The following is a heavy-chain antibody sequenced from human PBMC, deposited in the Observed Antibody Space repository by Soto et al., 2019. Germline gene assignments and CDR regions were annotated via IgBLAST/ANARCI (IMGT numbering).Heavy chain of an antibody. CDR2: ISSSSSYI. CDR3: ARDDYGDYVLAFDY. CDR1: GFTFSSYS. Sequence: GGSLRLSCAASGFTFSSYSMNWVRQAPGKGLEWVSSISSSSSYIYYADSVKGRFTISRDNAKNSLYLQMNSLRAEDTAVYYCARDDYGDYVLAFDYWGQGTLVTVSS. V-gene: IGHV3-21*01. D-gene: IGHD4-17*01. J-gene: IGHJ4*02.